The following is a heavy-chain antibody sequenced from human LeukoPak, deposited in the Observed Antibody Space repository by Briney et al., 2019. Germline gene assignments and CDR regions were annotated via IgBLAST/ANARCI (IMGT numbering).Heavy chain of an antibody. V-gene: IGHV4-30-4*08. Sequence: SETLSLTCTVSGGSISSGGYYWSWIRQHPGKGLEWIGYIYYSGSTYYNPSLKSRVTISVDTSKNQFSLKLSSVTAADTAVYYCARVGSPPTYYDFWSGYSEPFDPWGQGTLVTVSS. CDR2: IYYSGST. CDR3: ARVGSPPTYYDFWSGYSEPFDP. J-gene: IGHJ5*02. CDR1: GGSISSGGYY. D-gene: IGHD3-3*01.